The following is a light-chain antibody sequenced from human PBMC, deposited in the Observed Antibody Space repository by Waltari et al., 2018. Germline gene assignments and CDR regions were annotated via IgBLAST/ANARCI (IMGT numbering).Light chain of an antibody. J-gene: IGKJ4*01. V-gene: IGKV3-20*01. Sequence: IVLTQSPGTLSLSPGERATLSCRARQAVSTTSLNWYQQKPGQAPRLLIYGASSRATGIPDRFSGSGSGTDFTLTISRLEPEDFAVYYCQQYDSIVLTFGGGTRVEI. CDR3: QQYDSIVLT. CDR2: GAS. CDR1: QAVSTTS.